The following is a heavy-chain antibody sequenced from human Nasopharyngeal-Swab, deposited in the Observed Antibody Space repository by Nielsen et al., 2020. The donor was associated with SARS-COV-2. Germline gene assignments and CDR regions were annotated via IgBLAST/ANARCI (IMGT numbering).Heavy chain of an antibody. Sequence: GGSLRLSCAASGFTFSSSAMHWVRQAPGKGLEWVAVISCDGSNKYFADSVKGRFTISRDNSKNTLYLQMNSLRAEDTAVYYCASPPLDSSGYYYGFHYWGRGTLVTVSS. J-gene: IGHJ4*02. CDR1: GFTFSSSA. CDR3: ASPPLDSSGYYYGFHY. V-gene: IGHV3-30-3*01. D-gene: IGHD3-22*01. CDR2: ISCDGSNK.